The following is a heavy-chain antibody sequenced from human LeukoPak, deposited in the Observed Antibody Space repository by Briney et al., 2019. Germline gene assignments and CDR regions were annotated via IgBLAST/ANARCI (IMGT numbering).Heavy chain of an antibody. J-gene: IGHJ6*02. D-gene: IGHD3-22*01. CDR3: ARGGSYYDSSGYYYYYYGMDV. V-gene: IGHV3-21*01. CDR2: ISSSSSYI. Sequence: GGSLRLSCAASGFTFSSYSMNWVRQAPGKGPEWVSSISSSSSYIYYADSVKGRFTISRDNAKNSLYLQMNSLRAEDTAVYYCARGGSYYDSSGYYYYYYGMDVWGQGTTVTVSS. CDR1: GFTFSSYS.